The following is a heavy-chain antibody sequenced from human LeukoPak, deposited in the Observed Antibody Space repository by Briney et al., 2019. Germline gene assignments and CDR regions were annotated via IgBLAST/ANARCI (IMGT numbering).Heavy chain of an antibody. J-gene: IGHJ6*03. CDR1: GYTFTGYH. CDR2: INPNSGGT. V-gene: IGHV1-2*02. D-gene: IGHD2-2*01. Sequence: ASVKVSCKASGYTFTGYHMHWVRQAPGQGLEWMGWINPNSGGTNYAQKFQGRVTMTRDTSISTAYMELSRLRSDDTAVYYCARDRGVVVPAEFYYYYYMDVWGKGTTVTVSS. CDR3: ARDRGVVVPAEFYYYYYMDV.